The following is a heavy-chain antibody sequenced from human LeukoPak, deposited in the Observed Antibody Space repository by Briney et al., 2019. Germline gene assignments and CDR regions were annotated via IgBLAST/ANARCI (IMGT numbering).Heavy chain of an antibody. CDR2: VIPILGIV. J-gene: IGHJ3*02. CDR3: ARLGPIWCCAFDI. D-gene: IGHD4/OR15-4a*01. CDR1: GGTFSNYA. V-gene: IGHV1-69*04. Sequence: SVKVSCKASGGTFSNYAISWVRQAPGQGLEWMGRVIPILGIVNYAQKFQGRVTITADKSTGTAYMELSSLRSEDTAVYYCARLGPIWCCAFDIWGQGTMVTVSS.